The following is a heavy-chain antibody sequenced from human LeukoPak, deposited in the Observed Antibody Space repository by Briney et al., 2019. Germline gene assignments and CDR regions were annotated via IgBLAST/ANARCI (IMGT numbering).Heavy chain of an antibody. CDR2: IMGGGTT. Sequence: GGSLRLSCEPSGLIFNNYAVNWVRQAPGKGLEWVSSIMGGGTTYYADSVKGRFTISRNSSQNSLYLQMNSLRAEDAAVYFCARGWSSVSYYFQYWGQGTLVTVSS. CDR3: ARGWSSVSYYFQY. CDR1: GLIFNNYA. J-gene: IGHJ4*02. D-gene: IGHD6-13*01. V-gene: IGHV3-23*01.